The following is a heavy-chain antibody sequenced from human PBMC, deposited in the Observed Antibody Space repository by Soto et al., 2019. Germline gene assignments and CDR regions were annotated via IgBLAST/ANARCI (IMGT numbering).Heavy chain of an antibody. CDR1: GFTFSSYG. V-gene: IGHV3-30*18. Sequence: QVQLVESGGGVVQPGRSLRLSCAASGFTFSSYGMHWVRQAPGKGLEWVADISYDGSNKDYADAGKGRFTISRDNAKNTLYLPMTSPRAEDTAVYYCAKDRLEGQYFDLWGRGTLVTVSS. J-gene: IGHJ2*01. CDR3: AKDRLEGQYFDL. CDR2: ISYDGSNK.